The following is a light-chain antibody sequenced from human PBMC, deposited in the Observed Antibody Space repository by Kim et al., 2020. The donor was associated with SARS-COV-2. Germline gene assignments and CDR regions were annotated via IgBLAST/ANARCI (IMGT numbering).Light chain of an antibody. Sequence: EIVMTQSPATLSVPPGERVTLSCRASQSVSTNLAWYQQKPGQAPRLLIYAASTQATRIPARFSGSGSGTEFTLTITSLQSEDFAVYYCHRRNNWPRTFGQGTKVDI. V-gene: IGKV3-15*01. CDR1: QSVSTN. J-gene: IGKJ1*01. CDR2: AAS. CDR3: HRRNNWPRT.